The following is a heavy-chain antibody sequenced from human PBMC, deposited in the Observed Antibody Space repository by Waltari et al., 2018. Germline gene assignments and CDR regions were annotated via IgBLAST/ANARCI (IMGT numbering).Heavy chain of an antibody. CDR3: EKSVLGTNGRYYYYYMDV. J-gene: IGHJ6*03. CDR1: GFTFSSYA. CDR2: ISGSGGST. V-gene: IGHV3-23*04. Sequence: EVQLVESGGGLVQPGGSLRLSCAASGFTFSSYAMSWVRQAPGKGLEWVSAISGSGGSTYYADSVKGRFTSSRDNSKNTLYLQMNSRRAEDTAVYYCEKSVLGTNGRYYYYYMDVWGKGTTVTVSS. D-gene: IGHD2-8*01.